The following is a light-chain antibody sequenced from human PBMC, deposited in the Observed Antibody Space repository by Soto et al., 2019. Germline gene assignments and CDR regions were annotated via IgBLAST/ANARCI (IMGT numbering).Light chain of an antibody. CDR3: QQRSNWPPGPLT. Sequence: EIVLTQSPATLSLSPGERATLSCRASQSVSSYFSCYQQKPGQAPRLLIYDASNRATGIPARFSGSGSGTDFTLTISSLEPEDFAVYYCQQRSNWPPGPLTFGGGTKVEIK. J-gene: IGKJ4*01. CDR1: QSVSSY. V-gene: IGKV3-11*01. CDR2: DAS.